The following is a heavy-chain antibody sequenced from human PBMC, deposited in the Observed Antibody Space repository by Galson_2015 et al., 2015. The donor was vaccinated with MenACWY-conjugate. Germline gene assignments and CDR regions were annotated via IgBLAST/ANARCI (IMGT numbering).Heavy chain of an antibody. CDR2: IKQDGSEK. CDR1: GFTFSSYW. V-gene: IGHV3-7*03. J-gene: IGHJ4*02. CDR3: ARDPPLDQFDY. Sequence: SLRLSCAASGFTFSSYWMSWVRQAPGEGLEWVANIKQDGSEKYYVDSVKGRFTISRDNAKNSLYLQMNSLRAEDTAVYYCARDPPLDQFDYWGQGTLVTVSS.